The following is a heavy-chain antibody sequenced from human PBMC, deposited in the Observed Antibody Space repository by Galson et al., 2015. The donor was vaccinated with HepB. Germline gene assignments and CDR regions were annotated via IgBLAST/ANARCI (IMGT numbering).Heavy chain of an antibody. CDR2: IYPGDSDT. V-gene: IGHV5-51*01. Sequence: KKPGESLKISCKGSGYSFTNYWIGWVRQMPGKGLECMGIIYPGDSDTRYSPSFQGQVSISADKSITTAYLQWSSLKASDTAMYYCARRDVSAEYFHHWGQGTLVTVSS. CDR3: ARRDVSAEYFHH. D-gene: IGHD2-21*02. J-gene: IGHJ1*01. CDR1: GYSFTNYW.